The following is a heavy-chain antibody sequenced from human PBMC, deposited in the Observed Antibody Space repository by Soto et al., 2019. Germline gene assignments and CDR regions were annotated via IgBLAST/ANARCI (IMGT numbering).Heavy chain of an antibody. CDR1: RGTFNTYT. CDR3: ASWRSYSGSYCFDY. V-gene: IGHV1-69*06. J-gene: IGHJ4*02. CDR2: VVPMYDSV. Sequence: VASVKVSCRASRGTFNTYTINWLRQAPGRGLEWVGQVVPMYDSVNYAETFQGRVTITVDKSTNTAYMELTSLRSQDTALYFCASWRSYSGSYCFDYWGQGTLVTVSS. D-gene: IGHD1-26*01.